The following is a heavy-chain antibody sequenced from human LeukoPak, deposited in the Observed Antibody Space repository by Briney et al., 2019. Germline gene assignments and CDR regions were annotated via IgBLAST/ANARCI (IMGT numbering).Heavy chain of an antibody. V-gene: IGHV3-23*01. Sequence: GGSLRLSCAASGFTLTTHATNWVRQAPGKGLEWASAIGGGGGGTFYADSVKGRFTISRDNSKNTLSLQMTNLRAEDTAVYYCATLFGIFTPFDCWGQGTLVTVSS. D-gene: IGHD3-3*01. CDR3: ATLFGIFTPFDC. CDR2: IGGGGGGT. CDR1: GFTLTTHA. J-gene: IGHJ4*02.